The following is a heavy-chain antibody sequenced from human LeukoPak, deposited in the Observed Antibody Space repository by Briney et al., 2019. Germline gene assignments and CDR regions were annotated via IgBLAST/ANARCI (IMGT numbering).Heavy chain of an antibody. Sequence: GGSLGLSCAASGFGFSSHWMHWVRQAPGKGLVWVSRSNSDGSVRNYAESVEGRFIISRENAKNSLYLQKNSLRAGDTAVYYCARVRYYYDSSGYYPHPYFDYWGQGTLVTVSS. CDR1: GFGFSSHW. CDR3: ARVRYYYDSSGYYPHPYFDY. J-gene: IGHJ4*02. CDR2: SNSDGSVR. V-gene: IGHV3-74*01. D-gene: IGHD3-22*01.